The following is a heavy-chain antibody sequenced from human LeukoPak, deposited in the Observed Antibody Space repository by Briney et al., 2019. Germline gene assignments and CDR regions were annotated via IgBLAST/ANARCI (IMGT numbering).Heavy chain of an antibody. CDR1: GFTFSSYI. V-gene: IGHV3-21*01. CDR3: ARDYDFWSGYYDY. D-gene: IGHD3-3*01. J-gene: IGHJ4*02. CDR2: ISSSSSYI. Sequence: GGSLRLSCAASGFTFSSYIMNWVRQAPGKGLEWVSSISSSSSYIYYADSVKGRFTISRDNAKNSLYLQMNGLGAEDTAVYYCARDYDFWSGYYDYWGQGTLVTVSS.